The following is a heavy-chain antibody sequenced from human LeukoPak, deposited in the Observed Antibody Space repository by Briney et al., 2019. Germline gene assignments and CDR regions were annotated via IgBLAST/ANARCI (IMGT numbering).Heavy chain of an antibody. D-gene: IGHD5-18*01. Sequence: PGGSLRLSCAASGFTFSSYAMHWVRQAPGKGLEWVAVISYDGSNKYYADSVKGRLTISRDNSKNTLYLQMNSLRAEDTAVYYCATPEGQRRIQLWELPDYWGQGTLVTVSS. CDR2: ISYDGSNK. J-gene: IGHJ4*02. CDR3: ATPEGQRRIQLWELPDY. V-gene: IGHV3-30-3*01. CDR1: GFTFSSYA.